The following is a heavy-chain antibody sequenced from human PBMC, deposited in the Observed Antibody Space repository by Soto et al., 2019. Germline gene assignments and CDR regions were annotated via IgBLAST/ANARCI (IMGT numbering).Heavy chain of an antibody. CDR1: GDSISSSSQY. Sequence: ETLSLTCSVSGDSISSSSQYWGWIRQPPGKGLEWIGSIHYSGTSYYNPSLKSRVTIFVDTSKNQLSLKLSSVTAADTAVYYCARHWIAGSSIPWGQGTLVTVS. CDR2: IHYSGTS. D-gene: IGHD2-21*01. J-gene: IGHJ5*02. V-gene: IGHV4-39*01. CDR3: ARHWIAGSSIP.